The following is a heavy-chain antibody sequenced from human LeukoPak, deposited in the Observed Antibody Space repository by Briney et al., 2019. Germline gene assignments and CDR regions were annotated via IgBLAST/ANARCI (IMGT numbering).Heavy chain of an antibody. CDR3: ARVASSGWYNGYYYGMDV. V-gene: IGHV7-4-1*02. CDR2: INTNTGNP. CDR1: GYTFSSYA. Sequence: ASVKVSCKASGYTFSSYAMNWVRQAPGQGLEWMGWINTNTGNPTYAQGFTGRFVFSLDTSVSTAYLQISSLKAEDTAVYYCARVASSGWYNGYYYGMDVWGQGTTVTVSS. J-gene: IGHJ6*02. D-gene: IGHD6-19*01.